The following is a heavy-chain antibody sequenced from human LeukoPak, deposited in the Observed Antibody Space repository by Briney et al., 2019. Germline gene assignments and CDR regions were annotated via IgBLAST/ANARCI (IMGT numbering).Heavy chain of an antibody. V-gene: IGHV4-59*01. CDR1: GGSISSYY. CDR2: IYYSGST. D-gene: IGHD3-3*01. J-gene: IGHJ5*02. Sequence: SETLSLTCTVSGGSISSYYWSWIRQPPGKGLEWIGYIYYSGSTNYNPSLKSRVTISVDTSKNQFPLKLSSVTAADTAVYYCARDNAYDFWSGYYNNWFDPWGQGTLVTVSS. CDR3: ARDNAYDFWSGYYNNWFDP.